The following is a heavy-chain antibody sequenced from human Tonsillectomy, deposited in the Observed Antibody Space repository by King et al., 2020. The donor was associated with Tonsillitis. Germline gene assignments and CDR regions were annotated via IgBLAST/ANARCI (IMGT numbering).Heavy chain of an antibody. Sequence: VQLVQSGAEVKKPGESLRISCKGSGYSFTNYWIAWVRQMPGKGLEWMGMIDPSDSDTRYSPSFQGRVTISVDNSISTAYLQWGSLKASDTAMYFCARRASGYGPDYWGQGTLVTVSS. V-gene: IGHV5-51*03. CDR2: IDPSDSDT. CDR3: ARRASGYGPDY. D-gene: IGHD5-12*01. CDR1: GYSFTNYW. J-gene: IGHJ4*02.